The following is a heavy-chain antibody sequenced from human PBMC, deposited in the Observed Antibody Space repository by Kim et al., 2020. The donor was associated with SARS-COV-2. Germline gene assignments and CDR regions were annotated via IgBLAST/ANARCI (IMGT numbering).Heavy chain of an antibody. CDR1: GFDFEDYA. CDR2: MSYNNGNT. Sequence: SLRLSCAASGFDFEDYAMHWVRQVPGKGLEWVAGMSYNNGNTAYADSVKGRFIISRDNAKRSLFLQMNGLTTEDTALYYCTRDKISRIYYYYYGMGVWGQGTTVTVS. J-gene: IGHJ6*02. V-gene: IGHV3-9*01. CDR3: TRDKISRIYYYYYGMGV. D-gene: IGHD3-3*02.